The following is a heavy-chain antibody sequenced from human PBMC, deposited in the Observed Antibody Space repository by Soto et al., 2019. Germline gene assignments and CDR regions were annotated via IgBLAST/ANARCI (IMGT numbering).Heavy chain of an antibody. D-gene: IGHD2-2*01. CDR1: GCTFSSYS. CDR2: VSISSSTI. V-gene: IGHV3-48*01. Sequence: GGSLRLACAASGCTFSSYSMNWVRQAPGKGLEWVSYVSISSSTIYYAASVKGRFTISRDNAKNSLYLQMNSLRAEDTAVYYCARDLRGYCSSTICYVLNYYYYYYMDVWGKGNTVTVSS. CDR3: ARDLRGYCSSTICYVLNYYYYYYMDV. J-gene: IGHJ6*03.